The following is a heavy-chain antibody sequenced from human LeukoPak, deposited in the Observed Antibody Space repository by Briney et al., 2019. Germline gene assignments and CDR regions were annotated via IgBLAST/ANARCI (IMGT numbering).Heavy chain of an antibody. D-gene: IGHD3-3*01. CDR1: GFTFSSYS. CDR2: ISSSSSYI. Sequence: EGSLRLSCAASGFTFSSYSMNWVRQAPGKGLEWVSSISSSSSYIYYADSVKGRFTISRDNAKNSLYLQMNSLRAEDTAVYYCARDLTTTYYYYYYMDVWGKGTTVTVSS. CDR3: ARDLTTTYYYYYYMDV. V-gene: IGHV3-21*01. J-gene: IGHJ6*03.